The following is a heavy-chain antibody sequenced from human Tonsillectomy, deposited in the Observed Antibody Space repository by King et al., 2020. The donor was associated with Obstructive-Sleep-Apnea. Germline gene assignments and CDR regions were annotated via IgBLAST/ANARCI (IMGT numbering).Heavy chain of an antibody. CDR2: IYWVDDK. CDR1: GFSLSTSGGG. V-gene: IGHV2-5*02. CDR3: AHSKTVRGVGDFDY. J-gene: IGHJ4*02. D-gene: IGHD3-10*01. Sequence: ITLKESGPTLVKPTQTLTLTCTFSGFSLSTSGGGVGWILQPPGKALEWLALIYWVDDKRYSPSLKSRLTITKETSKNQVVLTMTNMDPVDTATYYCAHSKTVRGVGDFDYWGQGTLVTVSS.